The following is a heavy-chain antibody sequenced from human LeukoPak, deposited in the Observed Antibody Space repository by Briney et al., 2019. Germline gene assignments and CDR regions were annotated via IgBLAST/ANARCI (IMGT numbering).Heavy chain of an antibody. Sequence: ASVKVSCKASGYTFTSYGISWVRQAPGQGLEWMGWISAYSGNTNYAQSLQGRVTMTTDTSTSTAYMELRSLRSDDTAVYYCARDVWPYCGRPYCYLVSDLWGQGTLVTVSS. J-gene: IGHJ5*02. CDR3: ARDVWPYCGRPYCYLVSDL. CDR1: GYTFTSYG. CDR2: ISAYSGNT. D-gene: IGHD2-21*01. V-gene: IGHV1-18*01.